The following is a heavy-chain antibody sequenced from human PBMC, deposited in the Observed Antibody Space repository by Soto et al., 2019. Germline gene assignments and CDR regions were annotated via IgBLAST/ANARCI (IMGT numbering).Heavy chain of an antibody. CDR3: ARGPTAEKVDS. Sequence: TSETLSLTCSVSGGSISSESCYWSWVRQPPGKGLEWIGDISHGGNPNYNPSLNSRATISLDKSKNQFSLALTSVTAADTAMYYCARGPTAEKVDSWGQGILVTVSS. CDR1: GGSISSESCY. V-gene: IGHV4-30-4*08. J-gene: IGHJ4*02. CDR2: ISHGGNP.